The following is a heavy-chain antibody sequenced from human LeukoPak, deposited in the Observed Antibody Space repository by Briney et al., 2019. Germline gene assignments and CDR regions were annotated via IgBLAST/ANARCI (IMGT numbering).Heavy chain of an antibody. CDR3: ARDLFDYMDV. CDR2: ISFSSTYI. J-gene: IGHJ6*03. D-gene: IGHD2-21*01. CDR1: GFTFSSSN. Sequence: PGGSLGLSCAASGFTFSSSNMNWVRQAPGKGLEWVSSISFSSTYIYYADSVKGRFTISRDNAKNSLYLQMNSLRAEDTAVYYCARDLFDYMDVWGKGTTVTVSS. V-gene: IGHV3-21*01.